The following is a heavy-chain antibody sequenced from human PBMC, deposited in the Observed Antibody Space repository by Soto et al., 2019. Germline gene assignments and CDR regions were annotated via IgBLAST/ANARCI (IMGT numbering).Heavy chain of an antibody. J-gene: IGHJ5*02. CDR2: IKQDGSEK. Sequence: PGGALRLSCAASGFTFSTYWMSWVRQAPGKGLEWVANIKQDGSEKYYVDSAKGRFAISRDNAKNSLYLQMNSLRAEDTAVYYCARVSITIFGVRFDPWGQGTLVTVSS. CDR1: GFTFSTYW. CDR3: ARVSITIFGVRFDP. D-gene: IGHD3-3*01. V-gene: IGHV3-7*03.